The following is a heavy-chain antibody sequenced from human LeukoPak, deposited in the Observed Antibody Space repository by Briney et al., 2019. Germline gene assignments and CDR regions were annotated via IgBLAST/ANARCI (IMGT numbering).Heavy chain of an antibody. CDR3: AREADSSSGYYNY. D-gene: IGHD6-19*01. CDR1: GFTFSTYT. J-gene: IGHJ4*02. CDR2: IISSGTYI. V-gene: IGHV3-21*01. Sequence: GGPLRLSCAASGFTFSTYTMNWVRQAPGKGLEWVSSIISSGTYIYHADSVKGRFTISRDNAKNSLYLQMNSLRAEDTAVYYCAREADSSSGYYNYWGQGTLVTVSS.